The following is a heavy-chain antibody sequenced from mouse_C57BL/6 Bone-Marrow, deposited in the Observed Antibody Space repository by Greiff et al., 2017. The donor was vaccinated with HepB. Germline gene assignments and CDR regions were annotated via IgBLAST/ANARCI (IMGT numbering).Heavy chain of an antibody. CDR1: GYSFTGYF. Sequence: EVQLQQSGPELVKPGDSVKISCKASGYSFTGYFMNWVMQSHGKSLEWIGRINPYNGDTFYNQKFKGKATLTVDKSSSTAHMELRSLTSEDSAVYYCARSYITTDLEDYYAMDYWGQGTSVTVSS. D-gene: IGHD1-1*01. J-gene: IGHJ4*01. V-gene: IGHV1-20*01. CDR3: ARSYITTDLEDYYAMDY. CDR2: INPYNGDT.